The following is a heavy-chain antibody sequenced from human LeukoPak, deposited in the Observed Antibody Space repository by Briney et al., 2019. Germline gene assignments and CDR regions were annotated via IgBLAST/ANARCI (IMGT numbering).Heavy chain of an antibody. V-gene: IGHV4-59*08. CDR1: GGSISSYS. J-gene: IGHJ5*02. Sequence: HSETLSLTCTVSGGSISSYSWSWIRQPPGKGLEWIGYIYYSGSTNYNPSLKSRVTISVDTSKNQFSLKLSSVTAADAAVYYCAKTSSWSFDPWGQGTLVTVSS. CDR2: IYYSGST. D-gene: IGHD6-13*01. CDR3: AKTSSWSFDP.